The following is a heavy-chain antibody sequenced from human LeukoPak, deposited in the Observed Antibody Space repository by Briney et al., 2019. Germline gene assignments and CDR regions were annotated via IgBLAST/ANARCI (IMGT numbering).Heavy chain of an antibody. Sequence: SETLSLTCTVSGGSLSSYYWSWIRQPPGKGLEWIGYIYYRGSTNYNPSLKSRVTFSVDTSKNQFSLKLNSVTAADTAVYYCARGGDYGDLRYFDYWGQGTLVTVSS. CDR3: ARGGDYGDLRYFDY. V-gene: IGHV4-59*01. CDR2: IYYRGST. CDR1: GGSLSSYY. D-gene: IGHD4-17*01. J-gene: IGHJ4*02.